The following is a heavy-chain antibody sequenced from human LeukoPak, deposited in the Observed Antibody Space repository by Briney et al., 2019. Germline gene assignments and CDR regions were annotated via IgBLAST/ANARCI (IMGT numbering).Heavy chain of an antibody. Sequence: PGGSLRLSCAASGFTFSSYSMNWVRQAPGKGLEWVSYISSSSSTIYYADSVKGRFTISRDNAKNSLYLQMNSLRAEDTVVYYCARESSSSWYGKYFQHWGQGTLVTVSS. D-gene: IGHD6-13*01. V-gene: IGHV3-48*04. CDR1: GFTFSSYS. CDR2: ISSSSSTI. CDR3: ARESSSSWYGKYFQH. J-gene: IGHJ1*01.